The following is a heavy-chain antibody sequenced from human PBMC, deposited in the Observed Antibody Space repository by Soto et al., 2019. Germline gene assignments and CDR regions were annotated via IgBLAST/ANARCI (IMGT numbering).Heavy chain of an antibody. CDR3: ARDGYSGYGKFDY. CDR2: IYYSGST. J-gene: IGHJ4*02. CDR1: GGSISSYY. D-gene: IGHD5-12*01. Sequence: SETLSLSCTVSGGSISSYYWSWIRQPPGKGLEWIGYIYYSGSTNYNPSLKSRVTISVDKSKNQFSLKLSSVTAADTAVYYCARDGYSGYGKFDYWGQGTLVTVSS. V-gene: IGHV4-59*12.